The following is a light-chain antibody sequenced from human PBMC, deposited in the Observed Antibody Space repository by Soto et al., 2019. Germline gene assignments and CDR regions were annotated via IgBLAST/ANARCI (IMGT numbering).Light chain of an antibody. Sequence: QSALTQPASVSGSPGQSITISCTGTSSDVGGYNYVSWYQQHPGKAPKLVIYEVTKRPSGISDRFSGSKSGNVASLTITGLQAEDEADYYCSSYTSTNSWVFGGGTKVTVL. CDR3: SSYTSTNSWV. V-gene: IGLV2-14*01. CDR2: EVT. CDR1: SSDVGGYNY. J-gene: IGLJ3*02.